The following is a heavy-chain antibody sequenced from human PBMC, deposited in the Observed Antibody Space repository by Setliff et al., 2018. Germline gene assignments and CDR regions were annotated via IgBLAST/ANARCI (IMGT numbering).Heavy chain of an antibody. CDR3: AKSPVAYCSGAVCYPFDY. D-gene: IGHD2-8*02. Sequence: GGSLRLSCVGSGFTFKDYTMVWVRQVPGKGLEWVAGVIRGGSGVYADSVKGRFIISGDNSKNTLYLQMNSLRAEDTAVYFCAKSPVAYCSGAVCYPFDYWGQGTLVTVSS. V-gene: IGHV3-23*01. J-gene: IGHJ4*02. CDR2: VIRGGSGV. CDR1: GFTFKDYT.